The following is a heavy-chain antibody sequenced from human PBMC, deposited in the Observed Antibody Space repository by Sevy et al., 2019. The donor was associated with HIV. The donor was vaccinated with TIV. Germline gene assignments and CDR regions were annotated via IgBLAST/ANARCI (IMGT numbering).Heavy chain of an antibody. CDR1: GFTFSGSA. J-gene: IGHJ4*02. Sequence: GGSLRLSCAASGFTFSGSAMHRVRQASRKGLEWVGRIRSKANSYATAYAAAVKGRFTISRNDSKNTAYLQMNSLKTEDTAVYYCTTHSPYDSSGYYLYWGQGTLVTVSS. CDR2: IRSKANSYAT. CDR3: TTHSPYDSSGYYLY. D-gene: IGHD3-22*01. V-gene: IGHV3-73*01.